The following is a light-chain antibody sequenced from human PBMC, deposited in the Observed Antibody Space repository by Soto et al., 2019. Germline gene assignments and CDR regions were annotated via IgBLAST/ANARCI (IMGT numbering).Light chain of an antibody. CDR3: QQYYSNPLT. CDR2: WAS. V-gene: IGKV4-1*01. CDR1: QSVLYTSNNKNY. Sequence: DIVMTQSPDSLAVSLGERATINCTSSQSVLYTSNNKNYFAWYQHKPGQPTKLIIYWASTRESGVPDRFSGSGSGTDFTLTISCLQAEYVAVYYCQQYYSNPLTCCEVNKAEIK. J-gene: IGKJ4*01.